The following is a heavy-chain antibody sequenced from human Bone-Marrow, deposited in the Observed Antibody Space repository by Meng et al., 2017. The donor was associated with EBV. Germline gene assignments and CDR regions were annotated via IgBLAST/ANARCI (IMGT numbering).Heavy chain of an antibody. CDR3: ARIFDFWSGGDY. CDR1: GFTFSSYS. CDR2: ISSSSSYM. Sequence: EVQLVESGGXLVRPGGSLXLSCAASGFTFSSYSMKWVRQAPGKGLEWVSSISSSSSYMYYADSVKGRFTISRDNAKNSLYLQMNSLRAEDTAVYYCARIFDFWSGGDYWGQGTLVTVSS. D-gene: IGHD3-3*01. J-gene: IGHJ4*02. V-gene: IGHV3-21*01.